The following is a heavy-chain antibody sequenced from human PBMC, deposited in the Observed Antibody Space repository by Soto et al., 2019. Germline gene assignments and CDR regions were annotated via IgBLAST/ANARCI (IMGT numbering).Heavy chain of an antibody. D-gene: IGHD6-13*01. V-gene: IGHV1-46*01. J-gene: IGHJ6*02. CDR1: GYTFTSYY. CDR3: ARDRGRAAAGEYHYYGMDV. CDR2: INPSGGST. Sequence: GASVKVSCKASGYTFTSYYMHWVRQAPGQGLEWMGVINPSGGSTGYPQKFQGRVTMTRDTSTSTVYMEMSSLRSEDTAVYYCARDRGRAAAGEYHYYGMDVWGQGTTVTVSS.